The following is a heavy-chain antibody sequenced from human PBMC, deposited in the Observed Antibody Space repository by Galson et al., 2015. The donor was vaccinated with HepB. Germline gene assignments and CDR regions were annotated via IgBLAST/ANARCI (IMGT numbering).Heavy chain of an antibody. CDR3: ARGLSPVYSYGTYFDY. CDR1: GGSISSGGYS. V-gene: IGHV4-30-2*01. D-gene: IGHD5-18*01. CDR2: IYHSGST. Sequence: TLSLTCAVSGGSISSGGYSWSWIRQPPGKGLEWIGYIYHSGSTYYNPSLKSRVTISVDRSKNQFSLKLSSVTAADTAVYYCARGLSPVYSYGTYFDYWGQGTLVTVSS. J-gene: IGHJ4*02.